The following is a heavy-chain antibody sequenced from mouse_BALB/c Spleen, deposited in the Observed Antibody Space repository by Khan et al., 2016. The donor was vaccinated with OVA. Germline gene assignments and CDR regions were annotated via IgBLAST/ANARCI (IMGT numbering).Heavy chain of an antibody. V-gene: IGHV3-2*02. CDR2: ITYSGST. CDR1: GYSITSDYV. J-gene: IGHJ1*01. CDR3: ARGGSDYWYFDV. D-gene: IGHD1-1*01. Sequence: VQLQQAGPGLVKPSQSLSLTCTVTGYSITSDYVWNWIRQFPGTKLEWMGYITYSGSTSYNPSLKSRISITRDTSKNQFFLQLNSVTTEDTATYYCARGGSDYWYFDVWGAGTTVTVSS.